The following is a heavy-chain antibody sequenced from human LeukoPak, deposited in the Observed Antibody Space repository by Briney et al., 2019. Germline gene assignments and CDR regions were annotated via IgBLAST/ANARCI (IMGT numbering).Heavy chain of an antibody. Sequence: SGGSLRLSCAASGFTFSSYWMHRVRHTPGKGLVWVSRIKSDGSSTSYADSVKGRFTISRDNAKNTLYLQMNSLRAEDTAVYYCARDGYSFGHDFDYWGQGTLVTVSS. CDR2: IKSDGSST. CDR3: ARDGYSFGHDFDY. CDR1: GFTFSSYW. J-gene: IGHJ4*02. V-gene: IGHV3-74*01. D-gene: IGHD5-18*01.